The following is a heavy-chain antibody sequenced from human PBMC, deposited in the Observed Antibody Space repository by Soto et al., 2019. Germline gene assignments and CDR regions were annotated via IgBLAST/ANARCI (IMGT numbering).Heavy chain of an antibody. Sequence: SGPTLVNPTETLTLTCTVSGFSLTTGKMGVSWIRQPPGKALEWLAHIFSDNERSYSTSLQGRLTISKDTSGSQVVLSMTNVDPVDTATYYCARMNVDSYQFYYAMDVWGQGTTVTV. V-gene: IGHV2-26*01. J-gene: IGHJ6*02. CDR3: ARMNVDSYQFYYAMDV. D-gene: IGHD4-17*01. CDR1: GFSLTTGKMG. CDR2: IFSDNER.